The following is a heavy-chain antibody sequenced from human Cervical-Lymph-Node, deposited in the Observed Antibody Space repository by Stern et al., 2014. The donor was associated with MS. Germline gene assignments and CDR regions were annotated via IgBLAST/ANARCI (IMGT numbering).Heavy chain of an antibody. D-gene: IGHD6-13*01. CDR2: ISWNSGSI. CDR1: GFTFDDYA. J-gene: IGHJ4*02. Sequence: EVQLVESGGGLVQPGRSLRLSCGASGFTFDDYAMHWVRQAPGKGLEWVSGISWNSGSIGYADSVKGRFTISRDNAKNSLYLQMNSLRAEDTALYYCAKDSSWSSSLYYFDYWGQGTLVTVSS. V-gene: IGHV3-9*01. CDR3: AKDSSWSSSLYYFDY.